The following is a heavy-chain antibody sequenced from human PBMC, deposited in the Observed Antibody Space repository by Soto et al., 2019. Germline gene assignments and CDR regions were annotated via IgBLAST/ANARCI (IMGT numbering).Heavy chain of an antibody. J-gene: IGHJ3*02. V-gene: IGHV3-7*01. CDR1: GFTFYSHW. CDR2: IKQDGSEK. CDR3: ARTPYYYDSSGFYDEAFDI. Sequence: GGSLRLSCAASGFTFYSHWMSWVRQAPGKGLEWVANIKQDGSEKYYVDSVKGRFTISRDNAKNSLCLQMNSLRAEDTAVYFCARTPYYYDSSGFYDEAFDIWGQGTLVTVSS. D-gene: IGHD3-22*01.